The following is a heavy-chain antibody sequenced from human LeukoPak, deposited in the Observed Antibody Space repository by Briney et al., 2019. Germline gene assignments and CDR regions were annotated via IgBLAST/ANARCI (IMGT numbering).Heavy chain of an antibody. Sequence: GRSLRLSCAASRFTFDDYAMHWVRQAPGKGLEWDSLISGDGGRTFYADSVKGRFTISRDNSKNSMHLQMNSLRTEDTALYYCAKDTYFGSGSYDAFDIWGQGTVVTVSS. D-gene: IGHD3-10*01. CDR2: ISGDGGRT. CDR3: AKDTYFGSGSYDAFDI. CDR1: RFTFDDYA. J-gene: IGHJ3*02. V-gene: IGHV3-43*02.